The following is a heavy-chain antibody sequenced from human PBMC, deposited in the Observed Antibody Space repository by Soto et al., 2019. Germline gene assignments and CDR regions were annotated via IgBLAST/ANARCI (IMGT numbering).Heavy chain of an antibody. Sequence: QVQLVQSGAEGKKPGSSVKVSCKASGGTFSSYAISWVRQAPGQGLEWMGGIIPIFGTANYAQKFQGRVTLTADECKSTAYMELSSLRSEDTAVYYCASPSIAARFSDYYYGMDVWGQGTTVTVSS. CDR3: ASPSIAARFSDYYYGMDV. D-gene: IGHD6-6*01. CDR2: IIPIFGTA. V-gene: IGHV1-69*01. J-gene: IGHJ6*02. CDR1: GGTFSSYA.